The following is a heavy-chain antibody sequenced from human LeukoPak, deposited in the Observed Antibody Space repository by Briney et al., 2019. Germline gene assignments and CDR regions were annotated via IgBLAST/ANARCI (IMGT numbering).Heavy chain of an antibody. D-gene: IGHD4/OR15-4a*01. V-gene: IGHV4-59*12. CDR3: ARRAGAYSHPYDY. Sequence: PSETLSLTCTVSGDSISSYYWSWIRQPPGKGLEWIGYIYYSGSTNYNPSLKSRVTISVDTSKNQFSLKVKSVTAADTAVYYCARRAGAYSHPYDYWGQGTLVTVSS. CDR2: IYYSGST. CDR1: GDSISSYY. J-gene: IGHJ4*02.